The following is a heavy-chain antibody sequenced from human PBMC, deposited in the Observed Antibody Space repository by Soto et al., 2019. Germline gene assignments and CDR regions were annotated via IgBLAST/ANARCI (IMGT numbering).Heavy chain of an antibody. J-gene: IGHJ5*02. Sequence: QVTLKESGPVLVKPTETLTLTCTVSGFSLSNSKMGVSWIRQPPGKALEWLAQISSNDEKTYRTSLNSRLTISKDNSKSRVVLTIANTQPVDTGTYFCVQATGYCRGGSCYPQWFDTWGQGILVTVSS. CDR1: GFSLSNSKMG. CDR3: VQATGYCRGGSCYPQWFDT. D-gene: IGHD2-15*01. V-gene: IGHV2-26*01. CDR2: ISSNDEK.